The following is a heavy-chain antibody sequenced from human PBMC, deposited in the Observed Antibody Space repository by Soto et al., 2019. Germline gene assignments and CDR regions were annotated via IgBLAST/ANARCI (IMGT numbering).Heavy chain of an antibody. D-gene: IGHD4-17*01. CDR3: TKHLLPNTVTTCGA. V-gene: IGHV3-30*18. J-gene: IGHJ5*02. CDR1: GFTFYSHG. CDR2: ISSEGNNK. Sequence: QVQLVESGGGAVQPGRSLRLSCAASGFTFYSHGMHWVRQSPGKGLEWVAVISSEGNNKYYADSVKGLFTISRDNFNNMLYLRMSSLRAEDTAVYYCTKHLLPNTVTTCGAWGQGTLVTVSS.